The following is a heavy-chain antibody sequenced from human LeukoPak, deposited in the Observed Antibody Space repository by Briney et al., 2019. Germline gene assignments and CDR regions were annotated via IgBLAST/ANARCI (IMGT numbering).Heavy chain of an antibody. D-gene: IGHD1-26*01. J-gene: IGHJ4*02. V-gene: IGHV4-30-4*08. Sequence: NTSETLSLTCTVSGGSISSCDYYWSWIRQPPGKGLEWIGYIYYSGSTYYNPSLKSRVTISVDTSKNQFSLKLSSVTAADTAVYYCAGTGRDSGSYFSDYWGQGTLVTVSS. CDR2: IYYSGST. CDR1: GGSISSCDYY. CDR3: AGTGRDSGSYFSDY.